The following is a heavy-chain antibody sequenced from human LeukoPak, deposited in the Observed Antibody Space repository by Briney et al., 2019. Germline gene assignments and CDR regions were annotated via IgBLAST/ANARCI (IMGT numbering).Heavy chain of an antibody. Sequence: GGSLRLSCAASGFTFSSYWMHWVRQAPGKGLVWVSRINSDGSSTSYADSVKGRFTIPRDNAKNTLYLQMNSLRAEDTAVYYCARDNSSSWYWFDPWGQGTLVTVSS. CDR1: GFTFSSYW. CDR3: ARDNSSSWYWFDP. D-gene: IGHD6-13*01. CDR2: INSDGSST. J-gene: IGHJ5*02. V-gene: IGHV3-74*01.